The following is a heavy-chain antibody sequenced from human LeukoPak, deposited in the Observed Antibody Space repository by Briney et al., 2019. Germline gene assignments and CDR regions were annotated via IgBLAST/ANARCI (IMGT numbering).Heavy chain of an antibody. CDR3: ARDPYSGNYGAYYYYYMDV. CDR1: GFTFSSYS. D-gene: IGHD1-26*01. CDR2: ISSSSSYI. Sequence: PGGSLRLSCAASGFTFSSYSMNWVRPAPGKGLEWVSSISSSSSYIYYADSVKGRFTISRDNAKNSLYLQMDSLRVEDTAEYYCARDPYSGNYGAYYYYYMDVWGKGTTVTVSS. J-gene: IGHJ6*03. V-gene: IGHV3-21*06.